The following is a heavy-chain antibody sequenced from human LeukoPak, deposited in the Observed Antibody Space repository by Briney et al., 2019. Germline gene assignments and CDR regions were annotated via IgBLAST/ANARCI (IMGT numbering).Heavy chain of an antibody. Sequence: SETLSLTCTVSGGSFSSGSYYWSWIRQPPGKGLEWIGYIYYSGSTNYNPSLKSRVTISVDTSKNQFSLKLSSVTAADTAVYYCARVSRDWNYGSDWFDPWGQGTLVTVSS. J-gene: IGHJ5*02. CDR3: ARVSRDWNYGSDWFDP. V-gene: IGHV4-61*01. CDR1: GGSFSSGSYY. D-gene: IGHD1-7*01. CDR2: IYYSGST.